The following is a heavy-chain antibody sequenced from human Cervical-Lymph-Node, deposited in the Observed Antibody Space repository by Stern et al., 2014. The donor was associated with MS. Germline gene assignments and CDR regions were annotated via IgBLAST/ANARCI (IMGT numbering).Heavy chain of an antibody. CDR2: VHYSGTT. J-gene: IGHJ4*02. D-gene: IGHD3-3*01. Sequence: VQLVESGPGLVKPSETLSLTCSVSGGSISSYYWNWIRQPPGKGLEWIANVHYSGTTNYKPSLKSRVTILLDTSMNKISLKLTSVTAADTAVYYCAGSGTYYPDYWGQGILVTVSS. CDR1: GGSISSYY. CDR3: AGSGTYYPDY. V-gene: IGHV4-59*08.